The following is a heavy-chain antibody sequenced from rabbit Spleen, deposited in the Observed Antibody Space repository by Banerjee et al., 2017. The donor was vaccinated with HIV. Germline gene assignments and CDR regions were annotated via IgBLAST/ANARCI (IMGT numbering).Heavy chain of an antibody. Sequence: QQQLEESGGGLVKPEGSLTLTCKASGFSFSSGYDMCWVRQAPGKGLEWIACIATGIDVPYYVNWAKGRFTISKTSSTTVTLQMTSLTAADTATYFCARTDDGNTYPFNLWGQGTLVTVS. CDR3: ARTDDGNTYPFNL. V-gene: IGHV1S45*01. J-gene: IGHJ4*01. D-gene: IGHD8-1*01. CDR1: GFSFSSGYD. CDR2: IATGIDVP.